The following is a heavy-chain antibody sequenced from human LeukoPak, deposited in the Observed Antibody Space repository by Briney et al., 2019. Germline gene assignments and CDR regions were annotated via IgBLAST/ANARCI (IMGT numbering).Heavy chain of an antibody. Sequence: SETLSLTCTVSGGSISSYYWSWIRQPPGKGLEWIGYIYYSGSTNYNPSLKGRVTISVDTSKNQFSLELSSVTAADTAVYYCARGDYYYYMDVWGTGTTVTVSS. V-gene: IGHV4-59*08. J-gene: IGHJ6*03. CDR3: ARGDYYYYMDV. D-gene: IGHD3-10*01. CDR1: GGSISSYY. CDR2: IYYSGST.